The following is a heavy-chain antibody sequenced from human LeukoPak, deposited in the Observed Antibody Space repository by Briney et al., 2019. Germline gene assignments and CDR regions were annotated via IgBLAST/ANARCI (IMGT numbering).Heavy chain of an antibody. V-gene: IGHV4-30-4*01. J-gene: IGHJ4*02. CDR2: IYYSGST. CDR1: GGSISSGDYY. Sequence: SQTLSLTCTVSGGSISSGDYYWSWIRQPPGKGLEWIGYIYYSGSTYYNPSLKSRVTISVDTSKNQFSLMLSSVTAADTAVYYCARRYCTNGVCYLFDYWGQGTLVTVSS. CDR3: ARRYCTNGVCYLFDY. D-gene: IGHD2-8*01.